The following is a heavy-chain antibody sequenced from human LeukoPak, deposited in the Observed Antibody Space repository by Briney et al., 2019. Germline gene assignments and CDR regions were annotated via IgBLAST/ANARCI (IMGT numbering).Heavy chain of an antibody. D-gene: IGHD3-16*01. CDR3: VRESAFYFDS. CDR1: GDSFSSTDHY. Sequence: PSETLSLTRSVSGDSFSSTDHYWGWIRQHPGKGLEWVGFIYDRRYVYSKASLQSRLTISVDTSKNQLSLKLTSVTAADTAVYYCVRESAFYFDSWGQGILVTVSS. V-gene: IGHV4-31*03. J-gene: IGHJ4*02. CDR2: IYDRRYV.